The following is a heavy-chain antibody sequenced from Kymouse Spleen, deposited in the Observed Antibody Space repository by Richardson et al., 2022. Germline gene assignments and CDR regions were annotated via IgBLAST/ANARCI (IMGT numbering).Heavy chain of an antibody. V-gene: IGHV3-30*18. CDR3: AKERSIAAPYGMDV. J-gene: IGHJ6*02. CDR2: ISYDGSNK. Sequence: QVQLVESGGGVVQPGRSLRLSCAASGFTFSSYGMHWVRQAPGKGLEWVAVISYDGSNKYYADSVKGRFTISRDNSKNTLYLQMNSLRAEDTAVYYCAKERSIAAPYGMDVWGQGTTVTVSS. CDR1: GFTFSSYG. D-gene: IGHD6-6*01.